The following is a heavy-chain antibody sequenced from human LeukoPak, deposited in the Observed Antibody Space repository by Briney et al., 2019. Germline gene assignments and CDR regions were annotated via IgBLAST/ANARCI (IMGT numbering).Heavy chain of an antibody. V-gene: IGHV4-30-4*01. CDR3: ARNILTGYRSFYFDY. Sequence: PSQTLSLTCTVSGGSISSGDYYWSWIRQPPGKGLEWIGYIYYSGSTYYNPSLKSRVTISVDTSTNQFFLKLSSVTAADTAVYYCARNILTGYRSFYFDYWGRGTLVTVSS. D-gene: IGHD3-9*01. J-gene: IGHJ4*02. CDR2: IYYSGST. CDR1: GGSISSGDYY.